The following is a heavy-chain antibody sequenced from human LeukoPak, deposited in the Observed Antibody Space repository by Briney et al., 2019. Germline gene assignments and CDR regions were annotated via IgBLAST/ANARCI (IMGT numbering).Heavy chain of an antibody. CDR2: IYYSGST. Sequence: SETLSLTCTVSGGSISSYYWSWIRQPPGKGLEWIGSIYYSGSTYYNPSLKSRVTISVDTSKNQFSLKLSSVTAADTAVYYCARHRRAAAAGTYLDYWGQGTLVTVSS. CDR3: ARHRRAAAAGTYLDY. D-gene: IGHD6-13*01. CDR1: GGSISSYY. J-gene: IGHJ4*02. V-gene: IGHV4-39*01.